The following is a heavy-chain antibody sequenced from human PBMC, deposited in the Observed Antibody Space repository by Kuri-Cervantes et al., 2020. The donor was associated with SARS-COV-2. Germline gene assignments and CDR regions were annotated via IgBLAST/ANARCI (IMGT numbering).Heavy chain of an antibody. D-gene: IGHD5-24*01. CDR3: AREIGMAIRGYYYYYMDV. CDR2: ISSSGSTI. V-gene: IGHV3-11*04. J-gene: IGHJ6*03. CDR1: GFTFSDYY. Sequence: GGSLRLSCAASGFTFSDYYVSWIRQAPGKGLEWVSYISSSGSTIYYADSVKGRFTISRDDAKNSLYLQMNSLRAEDTAVYYCAREIGMAIRGYYYYYMDVWGKGTTVTVSS.